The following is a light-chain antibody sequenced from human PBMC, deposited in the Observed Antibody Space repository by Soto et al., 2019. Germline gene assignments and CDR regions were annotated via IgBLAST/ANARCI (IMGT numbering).Light chain of an antibody. Sequence: EIVLTQSPATLSLSPGERATLSCRASQSVSSDLAWYQQKPGQAPRLLIYDASNRATGIPVRISGSGSGTDFTLTISSLEPEDFAVYYCQQRSNWPLTFGGGTKVEIK. V-gene: IGKV3-11*01. CDR2: DAS. CDR1: QSVSSD. CDR3: QQRSNWPLT. J-gene: IGKJ4*01.